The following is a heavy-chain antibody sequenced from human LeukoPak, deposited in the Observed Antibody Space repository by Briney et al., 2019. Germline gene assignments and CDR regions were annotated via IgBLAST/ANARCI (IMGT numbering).Heavy chain of an antibody. D-gene: IGHD3-16*01. J-gene: IGHJ6*02. CDR2: IYYSGST. CDR3: ARDPITFGGLTYYYGMDV. CDR1: SGSISSYY. Sequence: TSETLSLTCTVSSGSISSYYWSWIRQPPGKGLEWIGYIYYSGSTNYNPSLKSRVTISVDTSKNQFSLKLSSVTAADTAVYYCARDPITFGGLTYYYGMDVWGQGTTVTVSS. V-gene: IGHV4-59*12.